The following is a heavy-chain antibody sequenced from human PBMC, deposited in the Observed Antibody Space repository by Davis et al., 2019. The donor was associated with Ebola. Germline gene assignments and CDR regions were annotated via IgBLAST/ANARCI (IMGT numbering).Heavy chain of an antibody. V-gene: IGHV4-4*02. CDR3: AKDGLGATDY. CDR2: IYHSGST. D-gene: IGHD1-26*01. CDR1: GGSISRSNW. J-gene: IGHJ4*02. Sequence: MPSETLSLTCAVSGGSISRSNWWSCARQPPGKGLEWIGEIYHSGSTNYNLSLKSQDTISVDKSKNQFSLKLSSVTAADTAVYYCAKDGLGATDYWGQGTLVTVSS.